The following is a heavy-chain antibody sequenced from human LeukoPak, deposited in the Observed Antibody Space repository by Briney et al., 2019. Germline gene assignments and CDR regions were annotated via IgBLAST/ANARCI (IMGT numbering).Heavy chain of an antibody. CDR2: IKEDGSEK. Sequence: GGSLRLSCAGSGFIFDSHALTWVRQAPGKGLEWVANIKEDGSEKYYVDSVKGRFTLSRDNAKNSLYLQMNSLRAEDTAVYYCARAIAGYSSGWYEGGGLFYWGQGTPVTVSS. CDR3: ARAIAGYSSGWYEGGGLFY. CDR1: GFIFDSHA. J-gene: IGHJ4*02. D-gene: IGHD6-19*01. V-gene: IGHV3-7*01.